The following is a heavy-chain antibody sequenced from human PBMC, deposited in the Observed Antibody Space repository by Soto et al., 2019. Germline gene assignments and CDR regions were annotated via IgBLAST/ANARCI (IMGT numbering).Heavy chain of an antibody. CDR2: IKADGSST. Sequence: EVQLVESGGGLVQPGGSLRLSCAASGFTFSNYWMHWVRQAPGKGLVWVSRIKADGSSTNYADSVKGRFTISRDNAKNTLYLVINSLRVEDTAVYFCTRDRFDPWGQGTLVTVSS. CDR1: GFTFSNYW. CDR3: TRDRFDP. J-gene: IGHJ5*02. V-gene: IGHV3-74*01.